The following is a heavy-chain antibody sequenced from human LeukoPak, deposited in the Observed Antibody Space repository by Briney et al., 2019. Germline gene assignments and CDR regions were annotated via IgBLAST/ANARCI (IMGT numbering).Heavy chain of an antibody. CDR2: IRYDGSNK. J-gene: IGHJ4*02. Sequence: GGSLRLSCAASGFTFSSYGMHWVRQAPGKGLEWVAFIRYDGSNKYYADSVKGRFTISRDNSKNTLFLQMNRLRAEDTAVYYCAGRRVLDASFDYWGQGTLVTVSS. V-gene: IGHV3-30*02. CDR3: AGRRVLDASFDY. D-gene: IGHD3-16*01. CDR1: GFTFSSYG.